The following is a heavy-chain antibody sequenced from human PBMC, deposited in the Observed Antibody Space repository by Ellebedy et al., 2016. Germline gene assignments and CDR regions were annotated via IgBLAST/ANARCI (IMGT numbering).Heavy chain of an antibody. D-gene: IGHD2-21*02. CDR3: ARVGYCGGDCYLPSYYYYGMDV. CDR2: ISSTSSYI. Sequence: GESLKISXAASGFTFGHYNMNWVRQAPGKGLEWVSSISSTSSYIYYADSVKGRFTISRDNAKNSLYLQMNSLRAEDTAVYYCARVGYCGGDCYLPSYYYYGMDVWGQGTTVTVSS. J-gene: IGHJ6*02. V-gene: IGHV3-21*01. CDR1: GFTFGHYN.